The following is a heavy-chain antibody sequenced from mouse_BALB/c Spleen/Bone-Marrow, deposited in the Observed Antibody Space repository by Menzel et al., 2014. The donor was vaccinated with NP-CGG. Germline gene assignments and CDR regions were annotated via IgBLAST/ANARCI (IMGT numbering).Heavy chain of an antibody. Sequence: VQLVESGAELVRPGASVKLSCKASGYSFTSYWMNWVKQRPGHGLEWIGMIHPSDTETRLNQRFKDKATLTVDKSSSTAYMQLNSTTSEDSTVYYCARLEGNYGSTFTYWGQGTLVTVSA. D-gene: IGHD1-1*01. CDR2: IHPSDTET. V-gene: IGHV1S82*01. J-gene: IGHJ3*01. CDR3: ARLEGNYGSTFTY. CDR1: GYSFTSYW.